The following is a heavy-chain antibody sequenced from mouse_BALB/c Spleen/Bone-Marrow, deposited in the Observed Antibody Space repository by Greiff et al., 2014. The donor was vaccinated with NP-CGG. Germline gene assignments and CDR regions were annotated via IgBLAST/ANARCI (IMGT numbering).Heavy chain of an antibody. CDR1: GFTFSSYT. Sequence: VQLKESGGGLVQPGGSLKLSCAASGFTFSSYTMSWVRQTPEKRLEWVAYISNGGGSTYYPDTVKGRFTNSRDNAKNTLYLQMSSLKSEDTAMYYCARHGYYGSRAMDYWGQGTSVTVSS. D-gene: IGHD1-1*01. CDR2: ISNGGGST. V-gene: IGHV5-12-2*01. J-gene: IGHJ4*01. CDR3: ARHGYYGSRAMDY.